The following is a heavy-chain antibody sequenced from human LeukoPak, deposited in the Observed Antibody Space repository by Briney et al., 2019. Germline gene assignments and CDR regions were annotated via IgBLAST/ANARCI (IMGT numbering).Heavy chain of an antibody. CDR2: IYPGDADT. J-gene: IGHJ6*03. CDR3: ARLGYSSGTKWDFYYYYMDV. CDR1: GYSFTSYW. D-gene: IGHD6-19*01. V-gene: IGHV5-51*01. Sequence: HGESLKISCKGSGYSFTSYWIGWVRQLPGKGLEWIGIIYPGDADTKYSPSFQGQVTISADKFTSTAYLQWSGLKASDTATYYCARLGYSSGTKWDFYYYYMDVWGKGTTVTVSS.